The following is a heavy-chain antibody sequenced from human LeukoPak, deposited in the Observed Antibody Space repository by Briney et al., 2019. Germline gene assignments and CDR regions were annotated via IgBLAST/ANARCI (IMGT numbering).Heavy chain of an antibody. CDR3: AKDAQRGFDYSNSLQY. D-gene: IGHD4-11*01. V-gene: IGHV3-33*06. J-gene: IGHJ4*02. CDR2: IWHDGSSR. CDR1: PFIFSHHA. Sequence: PGGSLTLSCTASPFIFSHHAMHWVRQAPGKGLEWVAVIWHDGSSRYYGDSVKGRFTISRDNSQNTVYLQMNSLRAEDTAVYFCAKDAQRGFDYSNSLQYWGQGTLVTVSS.